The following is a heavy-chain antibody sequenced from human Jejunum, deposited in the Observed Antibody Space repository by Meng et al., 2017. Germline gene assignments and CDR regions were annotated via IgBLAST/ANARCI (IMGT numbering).Heavy chain of an antibody. D-gene: IGHD2/OR15-2a*01. V-gene: IGHV4-39*07. J-gene: IGHJ3*02. CDR3: ARDLAGAYFTRAFDI. CDR2: IYYSGST. CDR1: GNSITSGIFY. Sequence: SETLSLTCTVPGNSITSGIFYWGWIRQPPGKGLEWIGSIYYSGSTYYNPSLKSRVTISVDTSKNQFSLKLISVTAADTAVYYCARDLAGAYFTRAFDIWGQGTMVTVSS.